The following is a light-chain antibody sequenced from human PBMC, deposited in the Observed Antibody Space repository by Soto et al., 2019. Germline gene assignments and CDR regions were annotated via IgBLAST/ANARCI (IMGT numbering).Light chain of an antibody. J-gene: IGKJ5*01. CDR2: GAS. CDR3: QQYNKWPLIT. V-gene: IGKV3D-15*01. CDR1: QSISIG. Sequence: EIVMTQSPATLSLSPGETATLSCRASQSISIGLAWYRQKPGQPPRLLIYGASTRATGTPARFSGSGSGTEFTLTISSLQSEDFALYYCQQYNKWPLITFGQGTRLEIK.